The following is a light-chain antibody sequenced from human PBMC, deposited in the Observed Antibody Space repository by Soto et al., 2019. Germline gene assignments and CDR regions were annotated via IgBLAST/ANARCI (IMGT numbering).Light chain of an antibody. CDR2: GAS. J-gene: IGKJ3*01. CDR1: QSVSSSY. CDR3: QQYGSSPPVT. Sequence: EIGLTQSPGTLSLSPGERATLSCRASQSVSSSYLAWYQQKPGQAPRLLIYGASSRATGIPDRFSGSGSGTDFTLTISRRQPEDFAVYYCQQYGSSPPVTFGPGTKVDIK. V-gene: IGKV3-20*01.